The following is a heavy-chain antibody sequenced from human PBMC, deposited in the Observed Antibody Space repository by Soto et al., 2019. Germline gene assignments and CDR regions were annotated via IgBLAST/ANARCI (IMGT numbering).Heavy chain of an antibody. D-gene: IGHD2-2*01. CDR3: ARTGVPAAAAANWFDP. CDR2: VNPSGGST. Sequence: ASVKVSGKASGYTFTSYYIHWVRQAPGQGLEWMGIVNPSGGSTSYAQKFQGRVTMTRDTSTSTVYMELSSLRSEDTAVYYCARTGVPAAAAANWFDPWGQGTLVTVSS. CDR1: GYTFTSYY. V-gene: IGHV1-46*01. J-gene: IGHJ5*02.